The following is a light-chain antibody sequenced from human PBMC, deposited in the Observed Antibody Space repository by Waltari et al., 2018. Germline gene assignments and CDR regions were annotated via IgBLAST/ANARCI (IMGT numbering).Light chain of an antibody. CDR2: DVT. CDR1: SSDVGGYDY. CDR3: CSYTGSSYV. Sequence: QSALAQPRSVSGSPGQSVTISCTGTSSDVGGYDYVSWYQQYPGKAPKRMIYDVTKRHAGVPNRLSGSKSGNTASLTISGLQAEDETYYYCCSYTGSSYVFGTGTEVTVL. J-gene: IGLJ1*01. V-gene: IGLV2-11*01.